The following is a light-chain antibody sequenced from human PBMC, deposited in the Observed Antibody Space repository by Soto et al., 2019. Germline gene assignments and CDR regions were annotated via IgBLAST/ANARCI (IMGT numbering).Light chain of an antibody. V-gene: IGKV3-15*01. Sequence: EIVLTQSPGTLSFSPGKRATLSWRASQSISSSYLAWYHQKPGQAPRLLIYGASTRATGIPARFSGSGSGTEFTLTINSLQSEDFAVYYCQQYNNWPRTFGQGTKVDI. CDR1: QSISSSY. J-gene: IGKJ1*01. CDR3: QQYNNWPRT. CDR2: GAS.